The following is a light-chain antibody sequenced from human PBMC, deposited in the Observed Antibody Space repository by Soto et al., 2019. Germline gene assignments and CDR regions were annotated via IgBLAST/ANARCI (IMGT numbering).Light chain of an antibody. CDR3: AVWDDSLRGRV. CDR2: KND. Sequence: QSVLTQPPSASGSPGQRVTISCSGSSSNVGSRYVYWYQQIPGTAPKILIYKNDQRPSGGPDRFSGAKSGTSASLAISGLRYEDEADYYCAVWDDSLRGRVFGGGTKLTVL. CDR1: SSNVGSRY. J-gene: IGLJ3*02. V-gene: IGLV1-47*01.